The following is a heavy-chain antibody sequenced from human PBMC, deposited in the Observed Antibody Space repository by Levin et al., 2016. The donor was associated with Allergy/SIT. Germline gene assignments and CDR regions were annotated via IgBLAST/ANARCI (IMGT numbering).Heavy chain of an antibody. CDR2: ISYDGTTT. D-gene: IGHD5-18*01. CDR3: AKDWRNTANTLDY. V-gene: IGHV3-30*18. Sequence: GGSLRLSCEGAGFTFSSYGMHWVRQAPGKGLEWVGVISYDGTTTYYGASLKGRFHISRDNSKNTLYLQMDGLRPDDTAVYFCAKDWRNTANTLDYWGQGTLVTVSS. CDR1: GFTFSSYG. J-gene: IGHJ4*02.